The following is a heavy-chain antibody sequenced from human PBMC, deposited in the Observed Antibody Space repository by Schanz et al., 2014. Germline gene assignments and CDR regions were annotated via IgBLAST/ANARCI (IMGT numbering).Heavy chain of an antibody. CDR3: ASSGAGYSSSWDFDY. CDR2: ISPYNGNT. J-gene: IGHJ4*02. Sequence: QVQLVQSGAEVKKPGASVKVSCKASGYTFTSYGITWVRQAPGQGLEWMGWISPYNGNTNYAQKLQGRVTMTADTSTSTAYMELSSLTSEDTAVYYCASSGAGYSSSWDFDYWGQGTLXTVSS. V-gene: IGHV1-18*01. CDR1: GYTFTSYG. D-gene: IGHD6-13*01.